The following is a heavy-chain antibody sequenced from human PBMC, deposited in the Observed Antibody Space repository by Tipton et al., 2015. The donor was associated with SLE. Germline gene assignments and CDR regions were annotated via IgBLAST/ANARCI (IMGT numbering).Heavy chain of an antibody. CDR2: INPNSGGT. CDR3: STSAARSYGSGSYVFDI. J-gene: IGHJ3*02. Sequence: QLVQSGAEVKKPGASVKVSCKASGYTFTDYYMHWVRQAPGQGFEWMGWINPNSGGTNYAQKFQGRVTMTRDTSISTAYMELSRLRSDDTAVHYCSTSAARSYGSGSYVFDIWGQGTMVTVSS. D-gene: IGHD3-10*01. V-gene: IGHV1-2*02. CDR1: GYTFTDYY.